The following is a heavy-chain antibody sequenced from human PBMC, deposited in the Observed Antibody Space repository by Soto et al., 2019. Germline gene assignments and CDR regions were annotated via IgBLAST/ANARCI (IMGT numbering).Heavy chain of an antibody. CDR2: INDRSNYI. CDR1: GFSFSKYR. V-gene: IGHV3-21*06. D-gene: IGHD2-15*01. J-gene: IGHJ4*02. Sequence: PXGSLGLGLAASGFSFSKYRMNWVRQAPGKGLDWVSSINDRSNYIYYADSVKGRFTISRGNAINSLYLQMNSLRPDDTAVYYCANFTYCSSSNCLDYWGRGTLVTVSS. CDR3: ANFTYCSSSNCLDY.